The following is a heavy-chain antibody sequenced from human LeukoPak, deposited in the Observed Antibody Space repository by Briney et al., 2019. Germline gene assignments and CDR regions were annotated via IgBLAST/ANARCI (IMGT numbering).Heavy chain of an antibody. CDR2: IIPIFGTA. CDR3: ARDPSYSRHGQKDCSSTSCYPKQDYEGDDY. D-gene: IGHD2-2*01. J-gene: IGHJ4*02. CDR1: GGTFSSYA. Sequence: ASVKVSCKASGGTFSSYAISWVRQAPGQGLEWMGVIIPIFGTANYAQKFQGRVTITADESTSTAYMELSSLRSEDTAVYYCARDPSYSRHGQKDCSSTSCYPKQDYEGDDYWGQGTLVTVSS. V-gene: IGHV1-69*01.